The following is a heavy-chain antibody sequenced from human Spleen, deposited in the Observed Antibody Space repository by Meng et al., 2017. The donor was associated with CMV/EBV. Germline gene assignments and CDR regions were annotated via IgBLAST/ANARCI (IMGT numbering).Heavy chain of an antibody. Sequence: SCAASGFSFNIFWMHWVRQAPGKGLVWVSCIDGDGSRINYADSVKGRFTISRDNAKNTVYLQMNSLRAEDTAVYYCTRDPFPRRDPREGYWGQGTLVTVSS. CDR3: TRDPFPRRDPREGY. V-gene: IGHV3-74*01. J-gene: IGHJ4*02. D-gene: IGHD1-14*01. CDR2: IDGDGSRI. CDR1: GFSFNIFW.